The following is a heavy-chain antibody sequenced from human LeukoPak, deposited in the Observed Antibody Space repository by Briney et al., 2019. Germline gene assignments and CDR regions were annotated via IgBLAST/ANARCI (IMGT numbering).Heavy chain of an antibody. CDR1: GGSFSGYY. CDR2: INHSGST. CDR3: ARVKWLAVYNYYYGMDV. D-gene: IGHD5-12*01. V-gene: IGHV4-34*01. Sequence: PSETLSLTCAVYGGSFSGYYWSWIRQPPGKGLEWIGEINHSGSTNYNPSLKSRVTISVDTSKNQFSLKLSSVTAADTAVYYCARVKWLAVYNYYYGMDVWGQGTTVTVSS. J-gene: IGHJ6*02.